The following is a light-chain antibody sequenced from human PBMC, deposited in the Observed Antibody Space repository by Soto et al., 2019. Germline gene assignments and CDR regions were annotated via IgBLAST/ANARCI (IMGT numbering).Light chain of an antibody. CDR2: DTS. CDR1: QSIRNF. Sequence: ETLLTQYTATLSLSPGERATLSCRASQSIRNFLAWYQQKPGQAPRLLIYDTSNRATGIPARFSGSGSGTDFTLTISSLEPEDCAVYYCQQRSSWLTFGGGTKV. J-gene: IGKJ4*01. V-gene: IGKV3-11*01. CDR3: QQRSSWLT.